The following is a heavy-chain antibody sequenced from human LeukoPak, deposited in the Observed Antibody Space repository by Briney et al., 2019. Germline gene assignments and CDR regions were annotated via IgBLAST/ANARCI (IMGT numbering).Heavy chain of an antibody. J-gene: IGHJ4*02. CDR3: ERRPRGVNYVDY. CDR1: GFIVSSDY. V-gene: IGHV3-53*01. CDR2: IFGGYTT. Sequence: GGSLRLSCAASGFIVSSDYMSWVCQAPGKGLEWVSVIFGGYTTYYADSVKGRFTISRDNSKHMVYLQMKNLRDEDRARYYSERRPRGVNYVDYWGQGTLVTVSS. D-gene: IGHD3-10*02.